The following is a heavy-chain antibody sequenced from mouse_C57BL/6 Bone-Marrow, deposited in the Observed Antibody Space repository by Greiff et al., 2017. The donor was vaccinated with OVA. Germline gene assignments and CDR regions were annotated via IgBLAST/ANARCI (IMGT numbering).Heavy chain of an antibody. CDR2: ISSGGSYT. Sequence: VESGGDLVKPGGSLQLSCAASGFTFSSYGMSWVRQTPDKRLEWVATISSGGSYTYYPDSVKGRFTISRDNAKNTLYLQMSSLKSEDTAMYYCARRGGRFAYWGQGTLVTVSA. V-gene: IGHV5-6*02. J-gene: IGHJ3*01. CDR3: ARRGGRFAY. CDR1: GFTFSSYG.